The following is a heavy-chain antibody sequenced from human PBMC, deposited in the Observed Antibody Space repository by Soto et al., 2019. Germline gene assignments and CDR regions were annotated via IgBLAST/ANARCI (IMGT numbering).Heavy chain of an antibody. Sequence: PGGSLRLSCAASGFTFSSYGMHWVRQAPGKGLEWVAVIWYDGSNKYYADSVKGRFTISRDNSKNTPYLQMNSLRAEDTAVYYCARELNLSNYLTYGMDVWGQGTTVTVS. D-gene: IGHD4-4*01. J-gene: IGHJ6*02. CDR1: GFTFSSYG. V-gene: IGHV3-33*01. CDR2: IWYDGSNK. CDR3: ARELNLSNYLTYGMDV.